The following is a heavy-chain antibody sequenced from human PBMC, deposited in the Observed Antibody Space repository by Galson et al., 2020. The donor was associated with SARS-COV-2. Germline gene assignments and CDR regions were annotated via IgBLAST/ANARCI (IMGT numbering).Heavy chain of an antibody. CDR1: RFTFSSYW. J-gene: IGHJ4*02. Sequence: GGSLRLSCAASRFTFSSYWMSWVRQAPGKGLEWVANIKQDGSEKYYVDSVKGRFTISRDNAKNSLYLQMNSLRAEDTAVYYCERNRDSSGYYYEIDYWGQGTLVTVSS. CDR3: ERNRDSSGYYYEIDY. CDR2: IKQDGSEK. V-gene: IGHV3-7*01. D-gene: IGHD3-22*01.